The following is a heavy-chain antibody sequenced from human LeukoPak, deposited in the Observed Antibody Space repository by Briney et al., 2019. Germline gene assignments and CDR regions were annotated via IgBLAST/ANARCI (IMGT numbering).Heavy chain of an antibody. CDR3: ARQNLPGVVAASFDY. CDR1: GYTFTSYA. V-gene: IGHV7-4-1*02. CDR2: INTNTGNP. Sequence: ASVKVSCKASGYTFTSYAMNWVRQAPGQGLEWMGWINTNTGNPTYAQGFTGRFVFSLDTSVSTAYLQISSLKAEDTAVYYCARQNLPGVVAASFDYWGQGTLVTVSS. J-gene: IGHJ4*02. D-gene: IGHD2-15*01.